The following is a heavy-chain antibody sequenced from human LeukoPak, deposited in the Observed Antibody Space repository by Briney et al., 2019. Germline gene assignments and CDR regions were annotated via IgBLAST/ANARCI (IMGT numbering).Heavy chain of an antibody. CDR3: ARDGGTTVTAFFDY. J-gene: IGHJ4*02. D-gene: IGHD4-17*01. Sequence: GGSLRLSCAASGFTFSSYRMTWVRQAPGKGLEWVSSISSSSSYIYYADSVKGRFTISRDNAKNSLYLQMNSLRAEDTAVYYCARDGGTTVTAFFDYWGQGTLVTVSS. CDR2: ISSSSSYI. V-gene: IGHV3-21*01. CDR1: GFTFSSYR.